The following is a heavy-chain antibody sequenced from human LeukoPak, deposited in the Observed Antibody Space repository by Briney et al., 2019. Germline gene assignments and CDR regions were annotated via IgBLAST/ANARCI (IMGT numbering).Heavy chain of an antibody. Sequence: GASVKVSCKASGYTFTSYYMHWVRQAPGQGLEWMGWMNPNSGNTGYAQKFQGRVTMTRNTSISTAYMELSSLRSEDTAVYYCARGIRGVIFFWGQGTLVTVSS. CDR3: ARGIRGVIFF. CDR2: MNPNSGNT. D-gene: IGHD3-10*01. CDR1: GYTFTSYY. J-gene: IGHJ4*02. V-gene: IGHV1-8*02.